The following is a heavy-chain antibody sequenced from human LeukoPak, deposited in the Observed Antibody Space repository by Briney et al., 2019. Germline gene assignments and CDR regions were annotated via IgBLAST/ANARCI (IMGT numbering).Heavy chain of an antibody. CDR3: ARDGHSSSWPYYFDY. V-gene: IGHV1-18*01. Sequence: ASVKVSCKASGYTFTSYGITWVRQAPGQGLEWMGWISAYNGNTNYAQKLQGRVTMTTDTSTSTAYMELRSLRSDDTAIYYCARDGHSSSWPYYFDYWGQGTLVTASS. D-gene: IGHD6-13*01. CDR2: ISAYNGNT. CDR1: GYTFTSYG. J-gene: IGHJ4*02.